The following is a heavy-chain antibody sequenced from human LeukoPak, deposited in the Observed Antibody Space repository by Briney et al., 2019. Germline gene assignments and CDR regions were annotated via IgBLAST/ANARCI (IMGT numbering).Heavy chain of an antibody. CDR3: ARDPGLGASRASDNYYGMDV. V-gene: IGHV1-18*01. CDR2: ISAYNGNT. D-gene: IGHD1-26*01. Sequence: EASVKVSCKASGYTFTSYGISWVRQAPGQGLEWMGWISAYNGNTKYAQKVQGRVTMTTDTSTSTAYMELRSLRPDDTAVYYCARDPGLGASRASDNYYGMDVWGQGTTVTVSS. J-gene: IGHJ6*02. CDR1: GYTFTSYG.